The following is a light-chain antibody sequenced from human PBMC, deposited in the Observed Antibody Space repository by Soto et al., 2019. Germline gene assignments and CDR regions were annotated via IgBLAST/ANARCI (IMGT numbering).Light chain of an antibody. J-gene: IGKJ1*01. CDR2: GAS. CDR3: QQYGSSRT. V-gene: IGKV3-20*01. CDR1: QSVRSNF. Sequence: EIVLTQSAGTLSLSPGERATLSWRASQSVRSNFLAWYQQKPGQAPRLLIYGASSRASGIPDRFSGSGSGTDFTLTISRLEPEDFAVYYCQQYGSSRTFGQGTKVDIK.